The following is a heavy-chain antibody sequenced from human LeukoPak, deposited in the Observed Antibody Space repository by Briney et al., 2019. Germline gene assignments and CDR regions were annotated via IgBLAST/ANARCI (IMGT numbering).Heavy chain of an antibody. CDR2: ISRVGSGT. CDR1: EFTFSGYA. CDR3: ARDAFYSSGTYFDY. V-gene: IGHV3-30*04. Sequence: GGSLRLSCAASEFTFSGYAIHWVRQAPGKGLEWVSVISRVGSGTYYADSVKGRFTISRDNSKNTVYLQMNSLEPDDTAVYYCARDAFYSSGTYFDYWGQGTLVTVSS. J-gene: IGHJ4*02. D-gene: IGHD3-10*01.